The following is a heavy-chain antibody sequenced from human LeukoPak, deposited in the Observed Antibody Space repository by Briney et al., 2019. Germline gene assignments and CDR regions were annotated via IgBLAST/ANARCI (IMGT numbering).Heavy chain of an antibody. CDR2: ISGSADST. CDR3: AQDQSPDIY. V-gene: IGHV3-23*01. D-gene: IGHD1-14*01. J-gene: IGHJ4*02. CDR1: RFTFSSYW. Sequence: GGSLRLSCAASRFTFSSYWMSWVRQAPGKGLEWVSAISGSADSTFYADSVKGRFSISRDNSKNTLYLQMNSLRVDDTAVYYCAQDQSPDIYWGQGTLVTVSS.